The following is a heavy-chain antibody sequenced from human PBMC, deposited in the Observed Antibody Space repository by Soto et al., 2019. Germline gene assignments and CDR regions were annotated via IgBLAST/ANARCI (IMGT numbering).Heavy chain of an antibody. Sequence: QVQLQQWGAGLLKPSETLSLTCAVYGGSLSGYYWSWIRQPPGKGLEWIGEINHRGSTNYNPSLKSRVSISVDTSKNQFSLKLSSVTAADTAVYYCARGRVGYCSSTSCYTLSPKLYYFDYWGQGTLVTVSS. D-gene: IGHD2-2*02. CDR2: INHRGST. V-gene: IGHV4-34*01. J-gene: IGHJ4*02. CDR1: GGSLSGYY. CDR3: ARGRVGYCSSTSCYTLSPKLYYFDY.